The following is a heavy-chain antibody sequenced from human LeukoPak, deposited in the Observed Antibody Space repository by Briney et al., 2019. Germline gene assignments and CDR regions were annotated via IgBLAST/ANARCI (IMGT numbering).Heavy chain of an antibody. V-gene: IGHV3-30-3*01. CDR1: GFTFSSYT. D-gene: IGHD3-10*01. CDR3: ARARDSFDY. Sequence: AGRSLRLSCAASGFTFSSYTMHWVRQAPGKGLEWVALISFDGSNKYYADSVKGRFTISRDNAKNTLYLQMNSLRAEDTAVYYCARARDSFDYWGQGTLVTVSS. CDR2: ISFDGSNK. J-gene: IGHJ4*02.